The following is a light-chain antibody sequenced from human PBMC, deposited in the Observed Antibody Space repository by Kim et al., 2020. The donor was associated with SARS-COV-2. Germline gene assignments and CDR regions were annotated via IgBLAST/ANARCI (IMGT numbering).Light chain of an antibody. J-gene: IGKJ2*01. CDR2: EAS. Sequence: SVYPGENVTLSCRASQSLNINFAWYHQKPGQAPRLLIYEASTRATGIPARISGSGFGTEVTLTISSLQSEDSGVYYCHQYNHWPYTFGQGTKLEI. V-gene: IGKV3-15*01. CDR1: QSLNIN. CDR3: HQYNHWPYT.